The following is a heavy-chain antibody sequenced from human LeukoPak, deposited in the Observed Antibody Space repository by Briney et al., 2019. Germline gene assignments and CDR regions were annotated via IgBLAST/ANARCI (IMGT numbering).Heavy chain of an antibody. J-gene: IGHJ4*02. CDR2: IYYTGST. V-gene: IGHV4-59*01. Sequence: SETLSLTCAVSGGSNSSYYWSWIRQPPGKGLEWIGYIYYTGSTNYNPSLQSRVTISVDTSKNQFSLRLSSVTAADTAVYYCASHYGDYVLDYWGQGTLVTVSS. D-gene: IGHD4-17*01. CDR1: GGSNSSYY. CDR3: ASHYGDYVLDY.